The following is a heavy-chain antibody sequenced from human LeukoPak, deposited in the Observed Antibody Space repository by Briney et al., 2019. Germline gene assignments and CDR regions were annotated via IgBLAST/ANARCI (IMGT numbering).Heavy chain of an antibody. D-gene: IGHD3-3*01. CDR3: ARFVEYYDFWSGYYGEFDY. CDR2: IYTSGST. Sequence: PSETLSLTCTVSGGSISSGSYYWSWIRQPAGKGLEWIGRIYTSGSTNYNPSLKSRVTISVDTSKNQFSLKLSSVTAADTAVYYCARFVEYYDFWSGYYGEFDYWGQGTLVTVSS. CDR1: GGSISSGSYY. V-gene: IGHV4-61*02. J-gene: IGHJ4*02.